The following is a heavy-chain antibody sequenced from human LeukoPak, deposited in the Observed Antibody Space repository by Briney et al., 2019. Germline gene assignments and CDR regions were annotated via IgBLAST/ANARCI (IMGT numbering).Heavy chain of an antibody. CDR1: GFSFSSYA. CDR3: ARSLRYFDWGDAFDI. V-gene: IGHV3-53*01. J-gene: IGHJ3*02. Sequence: GGSLRLSCAASGFSFSSYAMSWVRQAPGKGLEWVSVIYSGGSTYYADSVKGRFTISRDNSKNTLYLQMNSLRAEDTAVYYCARSLRYFDWGDAFDIWGQGTMVTVSS. D-gene: IGHD3-9*01. CDR2: IYSGGST.